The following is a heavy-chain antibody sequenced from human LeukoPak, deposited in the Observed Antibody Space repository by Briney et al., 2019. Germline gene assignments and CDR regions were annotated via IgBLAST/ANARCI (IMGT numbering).Heavy chain of an antibody. CDR3: ARAKRRLKQRLEYYFDY. D-gene: IGHD6-25*01. Sequence: ASVKVSCKASGYTFTSYDINWVRQATGQGLEWMGWMNPNSGNTGYAQKFQGRVTITRNTSISTAYMELSSLRSEDTAVYYCARAKRRLKQRLEYYFDYWGQGTLVTVSS. V-gene: IGHV1-8*03. CDR2: MNPNSGNT. CDR1: GYTFTSYD. J-gene: IGHJ4*02.